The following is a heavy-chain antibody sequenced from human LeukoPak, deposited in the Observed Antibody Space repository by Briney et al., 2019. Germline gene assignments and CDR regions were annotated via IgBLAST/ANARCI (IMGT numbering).Heavy chain of an antibody. CDR2: INQDGSVK. V-gene: IGHV3-7*01. CDR3: ATSRDSSGVD. D-gene: IGHD3-22*01. CDR1: GFTFSSYW. J-gene: IGHJ4*02. Sequence: PGGSLRLSCAASGFTFSSYWMSWVRQAPGKGLEWVGNINQDGSVKYYVDSVKGRFTISRDNAKSSLYLQMNSLRAEDTAVYYCATSRDSSGVDWGQGTLVTVSS.